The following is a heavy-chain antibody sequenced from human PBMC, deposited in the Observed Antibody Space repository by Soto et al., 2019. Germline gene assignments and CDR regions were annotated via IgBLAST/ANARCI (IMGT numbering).Heavy chain of an antibody. CDR1: GHTFTTYN. Sequence: QVQLVQSGAEVKKPGASVKVSCKASGHTFTTYNINWVLQATGQGLEWVGWINPKSDDTAYAQNVQGRVNMTRDTATTTIDLELSGLISDDTAVYYCARRETAPIRKCYTGLQVWEQGTTGIVTS. J-gene: IGHJ6*01. CDR2: INPKSDDT. D-gene: IGHD2-15*01. V-gene: IGHV1-8*01. CDR3: ARRETAPIRKCYTGLQV.